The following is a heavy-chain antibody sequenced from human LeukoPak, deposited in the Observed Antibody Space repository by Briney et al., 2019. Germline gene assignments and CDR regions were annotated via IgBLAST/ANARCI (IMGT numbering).Heavy chain of an antibody. J-gene: IGHJ4*02. CDR3: ARGDDRSGYAFDY. D-gene: IGHD3-22*01. V-gene: IGHV4-59*01. CDR1: GGSISSYY. Sequence: SETLSLTCTVSGGSISSYYWSWIRQPPGKGLEWIGYIYYSGSTNYNPSLKSRVTISVDTSKNQFSLKPSSVTAADTAVYFCARGDDRSGYAFDYWGQGALVTVSS. CDR2: IYYSGST.